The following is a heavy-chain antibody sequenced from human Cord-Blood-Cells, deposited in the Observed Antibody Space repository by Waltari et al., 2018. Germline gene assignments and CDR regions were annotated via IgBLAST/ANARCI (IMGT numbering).Heavy chain of an antibody. V-gene: IGHV4-39*01. CDR2: IYYSGST. D-gene: IGHD3-10*01. CDR3: ARPYGSGSYYAFDI. CDR1: GGSISSSSYC. J-gene: IGHJ3*02. Sequence: QLQLQESGPGLVKPSETLSLTCTVSGGSISSSSYCWAWIRQPPGKGLEWIGSIYYSGSTYYNPSLKSRVTISVDTSKNQFSLKLSSVTAADTAVYYCARPYGSGSYYAFDIWGQGTMVTVSS.